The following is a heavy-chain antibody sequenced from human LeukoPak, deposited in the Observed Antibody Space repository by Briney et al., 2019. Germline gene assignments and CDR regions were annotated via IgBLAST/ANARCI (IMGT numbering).Heavy chain of an antibody. CDR1: GGSISSNNYF. Sequence: PSETLSLTCTVSGGSISSNNYFWGWIRQPPGKGLEWIGSIYDSGSTYYNPSLKSRVTISVDTSKNQFSLKLSSVTAADTAVYYCARDYDYVWGSYRFNTYYFDYWGQGTLVTVSS. V-gene: IGHV4-39*02. D-gene: IGHD3-16*02. CDR3: ARDYDYVWGSYRFNTYYFDY. CDR2: IYDSGST. J-gene: IGHJ4*02.